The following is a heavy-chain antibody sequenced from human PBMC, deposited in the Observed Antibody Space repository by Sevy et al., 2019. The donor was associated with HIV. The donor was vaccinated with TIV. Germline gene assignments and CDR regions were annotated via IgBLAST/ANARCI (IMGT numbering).Heavy chain of an antibody. J-gene: IGHJ6*02. CDR3: ARGNQEYYYGMDV. CDR2: IYYSGTT. Sequence: SETLSLTCTVPDGSISSYYWSWIRQPPGKGLEWIGYIYYSGTTNYNPSLKSRVTISKDKSKNQFYLRLSSVTAADTAVYYCARGNQEYYYGMDVWGQGTTVTVSS. V-gene: IGHV4-59*01. D-gene: IGHD1-1*01. CDR1: DGSISSYY.